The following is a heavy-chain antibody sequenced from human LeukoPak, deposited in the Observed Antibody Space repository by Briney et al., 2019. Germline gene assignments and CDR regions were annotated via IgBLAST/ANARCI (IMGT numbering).Heavy chain of an antibody. Sequence: ASVKVSCKASGYTFTGYYMHWVRQAPGQGLEWMGWINPNSGGTNYAQKFQGWVTMTRDTSISTAYMELSRLRSDDTAVYCCARDGDEYSSGWSFDYWGQGILVTVSS. CDR2: INPNSGGT. J-gene: IGHJ4*02. V-gene: IGHV1-2*04. CDR3: ARDGDEYSSGWSFDY. CDR1: GYTFTGYY. D-gene: IGHD6-19*01.